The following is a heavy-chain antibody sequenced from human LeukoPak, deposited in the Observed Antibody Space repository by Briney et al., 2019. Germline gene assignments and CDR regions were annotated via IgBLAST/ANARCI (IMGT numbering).Heavy chain of an antibody. CDR1: GYSISSGYY. Sequence: PSETLSLTCTVSGYSISSGYYWGWIRQPPGKGLEWIGSIYHSGSTYYNPSLKSRVTISVDTSKNQFSLKLSSVTAADTAVYYCARVWGSYYFDYWGQGTLVTVSS. CDR2: IYHSGST. CDR3: ARVWGSYYFDY. V-gene: IGHV4-38-2*02. J-gene: IGHJ4*02. D-gene: IGHD3-16*01.